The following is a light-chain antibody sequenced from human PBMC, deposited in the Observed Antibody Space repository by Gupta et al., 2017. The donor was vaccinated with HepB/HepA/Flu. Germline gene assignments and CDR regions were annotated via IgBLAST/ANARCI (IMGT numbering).Light chain of an antibody. V-gene: IGKV3-11*01. Sequence: EIVLTQSTATLSLSPGERAPRSCRASQSVSSYLAWYKQKPGQAPRLLIYDASNRATGIPARFSGSGSGTDFTLTISSLEPEDFAVYYCQQRSNWGVTFGPGTKVDIK. J-gene: IGKJ3*01. CDR3: QQRSNWGVT. CDR2: DAS. CDR1: QSVSSY.